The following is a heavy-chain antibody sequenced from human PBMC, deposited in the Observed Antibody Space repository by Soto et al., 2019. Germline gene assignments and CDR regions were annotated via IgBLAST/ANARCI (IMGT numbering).Heavy chain of an antibody. Sequence: TGKGLERVAVISYDGSNKYYADSVKGRFTISRENYKNTLYLQMNSLRAEDTAVYYCAIVYKQETEY. CDR3: AIVYKQETEY. V-gene: IGHV3-30*03. D-gene: IGHD2-15*01. J-gene: IGHJ1*01. CDR2: ISYDGSNK.